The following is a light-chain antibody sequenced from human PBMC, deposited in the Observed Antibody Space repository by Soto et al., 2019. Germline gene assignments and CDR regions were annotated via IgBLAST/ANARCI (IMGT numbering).Light chain of an antibody. CDR2: DVY. CDR1: SSDVGRYTY. Sequence: QSALTQPASVSGSPGQSITISCAGTSSDVGRYTYVSWYQQHPGRAPKLIIYDVYNRPSGVSTRFSGPKSGNTASLTISGLQAEDEADYYCTSYTSTSTPYVFGGGTKVTVL. V-gene: IGLV2-14*01. CDR3: TSYTSTSTPYV. J-gene: IGLJ1*01.